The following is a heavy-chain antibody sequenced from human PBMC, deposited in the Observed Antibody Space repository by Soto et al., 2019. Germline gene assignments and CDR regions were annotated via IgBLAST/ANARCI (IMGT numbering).Heavy chain of an antibody. CDR2: IYHSGST. D-gene: IGHD2-8*01. CDR3: ARVTSDIVLMVYAIDYGMDV. CDR1: GGSISSSNW. J-gene: IGHJ6*02. V-gene: IGHV4-4*02. Sequence: TLSLTCAVSGGSISSSNWWSWVRQPPGKGLEWIGEIYHSGSTNYNPSLKSRVTISVDKSKNQFSLKLSSVTAADTAVYYCARVTSDIVLMVYAIDYGMDVWGQGTTVTVSS.